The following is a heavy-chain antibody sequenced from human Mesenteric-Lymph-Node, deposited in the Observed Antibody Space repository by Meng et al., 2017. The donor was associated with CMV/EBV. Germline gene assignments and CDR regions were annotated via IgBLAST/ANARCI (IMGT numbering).Heavy chain of an antibody. CDR1: GFTVVSTY. CDR2: LYSGGST. V-gene: IGHV3-53*01. CDR3: ARAPLSYWYFDV. J-gene: IGHJ2*01. Sequence: LSGASSGFTVVSTYLPWVRRAPGKGLEWVSVLYSGGSTYYADSVKGRFTVSRDNSKNTRYLQMNSLRAEDTAVYYCARAPLSYWYFDVWGRGTLVTVSS.